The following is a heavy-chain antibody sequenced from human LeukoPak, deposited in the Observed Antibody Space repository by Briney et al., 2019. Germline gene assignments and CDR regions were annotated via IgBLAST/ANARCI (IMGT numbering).Heavy chain of an antibody. J-gene: IGHJ4*02. Sequence: GGTLRLSCTVSGFTFSDYAMNWVRQAPGKGLEGVAIIGYDGFNNFYSHSVTGRFPISRDDSKSTLYLQMDSLRAEATAVYYCARDFLRGAPDYLDLWGQGTLVTVSS. V-gene: IGHV3-30*04. CDR3: ARDFLRGAPDYLDL. CDR2: IGYDGFNN. D-gene: IGHD3-10*01. CDR1: GFTFSDYA.